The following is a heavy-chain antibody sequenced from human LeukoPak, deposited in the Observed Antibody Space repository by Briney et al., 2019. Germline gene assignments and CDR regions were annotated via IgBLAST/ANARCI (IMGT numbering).Heavy chain of an antibody. CDR3: ASSISYYGSGSYPLPDY. CDR1: GYSFTSYW. Sequence: GESLKISCKGSGYSFTSYWIGWVRQMPGKGLEWMGIIYPGDSDTRYSPSFQGQVTISADKSISTAYLQWSSLKASDTAMYYCASSISYYGSGSYPLPDYWGQGTLVTVSS. D-gene: IGHD3-10*01. J-gene: IGHJ4*02. V-gene: IGHV5-51*01. CDR2: IYPGDSDT.